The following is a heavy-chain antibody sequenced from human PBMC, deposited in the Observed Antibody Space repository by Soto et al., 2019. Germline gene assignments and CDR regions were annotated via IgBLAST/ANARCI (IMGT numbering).Heavy chain of an antibody. V-gene: IGHV3-48*02. J-gene: IGHJ6*02. CDR1: GFTFSSYS. CDR2: ISSSSSTI. CDR3: ASGHYYYGMDV. Sequence: EVQLVESGGGLVQPGGSLRLSCAASGFTFSSYSMNWVRQAPGKGLEWVSYISSSSSTIYHADSEKGRFTISRDNARNSLYLQRNSLRDEDTAVYYCASGHYYYGMDVWGQGTTVTVSS.